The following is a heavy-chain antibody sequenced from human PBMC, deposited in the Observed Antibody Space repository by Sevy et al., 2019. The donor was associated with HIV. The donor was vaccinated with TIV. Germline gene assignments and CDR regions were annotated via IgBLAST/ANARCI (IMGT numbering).Heavy chain of an antibody. Sequence: GGCLRLSCAASEFTFNRYWMSWVRQAPGKGLEWVANIKEDGSEKYYVDSVKGRFTISRDNAKNSVSLQMNSLRAEDTAVYYCARDRWYSASYYYYYYGMDVWGQGTTVTVSS. CDR2: IKEDGSEK. V-gene: IGHV3-7*01. CDR3: ARDRWYSASYYYYYYGMDV. CDR1: EFTFNRYW. J-gene: IGHJ6*02. D-gene: IGHD6-6*01.